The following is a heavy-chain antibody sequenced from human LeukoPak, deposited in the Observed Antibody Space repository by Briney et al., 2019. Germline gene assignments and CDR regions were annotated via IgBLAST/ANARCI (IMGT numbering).Heavy chain of an antibody. CDR1: GYSFTSYW. J-gene: IGHJ3*02. D-gene: IGHD6-13*01. CDR3: ARHTAAGNDAFDI. V-gene: IGHV5-51*01. CDR2: IYPGDSDT. Sequence: EESLKISCKGSGYSFTSYWIGWVREMPGKGLEWMGIIYPGDSDTRYSPSFQGQVTISADKSISTAYLQWSSLKASDTAMYYCARHTAAGNDAFDIWGQGTMVTVSS.